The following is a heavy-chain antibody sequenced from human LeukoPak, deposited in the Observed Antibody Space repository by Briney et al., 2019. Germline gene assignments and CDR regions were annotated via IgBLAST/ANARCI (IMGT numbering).Heavy chain of an antibody. CDR3: ARDQITTVRGIIARSTPYYDYHYMDV. J-gene: IGHJ6*03. D-gene: IGHD3-10*01. Sequence: PGGSLRLSCAASGFTVSSNYMSWVRQAPGKGLEWVSVIYSGGSTYYADSVKGRFTISRDNSKNTPYLQMNSLRADDTAVYYCARDQITTVRGIIARSTPYYDYHYMDVWGKGTTVTVSS. CDR2: IYSGGST. V-gene: IGHV3-53*05. CDR1: GFTVSSNY.